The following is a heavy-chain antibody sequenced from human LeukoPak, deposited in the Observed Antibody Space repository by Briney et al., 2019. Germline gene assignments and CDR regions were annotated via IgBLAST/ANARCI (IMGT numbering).Heavy chain of an antibody. CDR2: ISSSGSTI. J-gene: IGHJ4*02. CDR3: ARGPNYYDSSGYYY. CDR1: GFTFSSYE. V-gene: IGHV3-48*03. Sequence: GALRLSFAASGFTFSSYEMNWVRQAPGKGLEWVSYISSSGSTIYYADSVKGRFTISRDNAKNSLYLQMNSLRDEDTAVYYCARGPNYYDSSGYYYWGQGTLVTVSS. D-gene: IGHD3-22*01.